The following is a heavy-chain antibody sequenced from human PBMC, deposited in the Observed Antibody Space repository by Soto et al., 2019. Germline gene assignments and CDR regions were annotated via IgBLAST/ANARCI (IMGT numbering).Heavy chain of an antibody. D-gene: IGHD3-22*01. Sequence: WGSLRLSCAASGFTFSSYAMSWVRQAPGKGLEWVSAISGSGGSTYYADSVKGRFTISRDNSKNTLYLQMNSLRAEDTAVYYCAKDAGAIVVVNNNAFDIWGQGTMVTVSS. CDR3: AKDAGAIVVVNNNAFDI. V-gene: IGHV3-23*01. J-gene: IGHJ3*02. CDR1: GFTFSSYA. CDR2: ISGSGGST.